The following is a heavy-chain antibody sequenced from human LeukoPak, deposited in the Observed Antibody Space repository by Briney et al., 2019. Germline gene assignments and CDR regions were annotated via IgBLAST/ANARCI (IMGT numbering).Heavy chain of an antibody. Sequence: GGSLRLSCAASGFTFSSYAMSWVRQAPGKGLEWVSAISGSGGSTYYADSVKGRFTIFRDNSKNTLYLQMNSLRAEDTAVYYCAKAHDYVWGSYPSFDYWGQGTLVTVSS. CDR2: ISGSGGST. CDR3: AKAHDYVWGSYPSFDY. J-gene: IGHJ4*02. V-gene: IGHV3-23*01. D-gene: IGHD3-16*02. CDR1: GFTFSSYA.